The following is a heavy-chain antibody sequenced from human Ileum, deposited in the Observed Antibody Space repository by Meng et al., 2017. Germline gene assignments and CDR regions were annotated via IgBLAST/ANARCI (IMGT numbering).Heavy chain of an antibody. Sequence: SETLSLTCSVSGYSISSGWHWGWIRQPPGKGLEWIGSISHSGNTYYNSSLKSRVTVSVDTSKNQIFLKLNYVTAADTAVYYCARVTSSYLGFAAFDMWGQGKMVPSPQ. CDR2: ISHSGNT. J-gene: IGHJ3*02. D-gene: IGHD6-19*01. V-gene: IGHV4-38-2*02. CDR3: ARVTSSYLGFAAFDM. CDR1: GYSISSGWH.